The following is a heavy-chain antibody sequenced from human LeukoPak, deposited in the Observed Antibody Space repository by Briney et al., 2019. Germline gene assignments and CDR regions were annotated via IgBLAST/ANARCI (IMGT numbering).Heavy chain of an antibody. Sequence: SETLSLTCTVSGGSISSSSYYWGWIRQPPGKGLGWIGSIYYSGSTYYNPSLKSRVTISVDTSKNQFSLKLSSVTAADTAVYYCARVPTVTFFDYWGQGTLVTVSS. CDR3: ARVPTVTFFDY. CDR1: GGSISSSSYY. J-gene: IGHJ4*02. V-gene: IGHV4-39*01. D-gene: IGHD4-17*01. CDR2: IYYSGST.